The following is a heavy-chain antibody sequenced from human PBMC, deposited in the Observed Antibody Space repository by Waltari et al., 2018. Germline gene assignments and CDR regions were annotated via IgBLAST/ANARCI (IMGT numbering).Heavy chain of an antibody. CDR2: INVSGART. CDR1: GFTFNDYG. Sequence: EVQLVESGGGMLRPGGSLRLSCAASGFTFNDYGMSWVRQVPGKGLGGVSVINVSGARTSYADSVMGRFTVSRDNAMNSLYLEMSSLRAEDTALYYCVREVFGSGWRESYFFDYWGQGTVVTVSS. J-gene: IGHJ4*02. D-gene: IGHD6-19*01. CDR3: VREVFGSGWRESYFFDY. V-gene: IGHV3-20*04.